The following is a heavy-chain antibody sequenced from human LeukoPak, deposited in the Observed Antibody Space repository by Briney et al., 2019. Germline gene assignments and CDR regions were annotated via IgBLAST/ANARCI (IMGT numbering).Heavy chain of an antibody. CDR2: INRDGSST. J-gene: IGHJ4*02. D-gene: IGHD5-18*01. CDR1: GFTFISYW. Sequence: GGSLRPSCAASGFTFISYWMHWVRQAPGKGLVWVSRINRDGSSTDYADSVKGRFTISRDNAKNTLYLQMNSLRGEDTAVYFCARDAPGNTALDYWGQATLVTVSS. CDR3: ARDAPGNTALDY. V-gene: IGHV3-74*01.